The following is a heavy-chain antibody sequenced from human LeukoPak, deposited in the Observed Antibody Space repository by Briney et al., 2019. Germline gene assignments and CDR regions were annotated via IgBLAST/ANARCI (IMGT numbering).Heavy chain of an antibody. J-gene: IGHJ4*02. V-gene: IGHV3-30*02. CDR3: AKRVGATTIDY. CDR1: GFTFSSYG. D-gene: IGHD1-26*01. CDR2: IRYDGGNK. Sequence: PGGSLRLSWAASGFTFSSYGMHWVRQAPGKGLEWVSFIRYDGGNKYYADSVKGRFTISRDNSKNTLYLQMNSLRGEDTAVYYCAKRVGATTIDYWGQGTLVTVSS.